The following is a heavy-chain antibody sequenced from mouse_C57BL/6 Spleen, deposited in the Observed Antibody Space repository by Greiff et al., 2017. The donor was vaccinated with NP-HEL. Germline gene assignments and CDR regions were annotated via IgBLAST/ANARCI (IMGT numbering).Heavy chain of an antibody. CDR2: ISDGGSYT. CDR1: GFTFSSYA. J-gene: IGHJ1*03. Sequence: EVKLQESGGGLVKPGGSLKLSCAASGFTFSSYAMSWVRQTPEKRLEWVATISDGGSYTYYPDHVKGRFTISRDNAKNNLYLQMSHLKSEDTAMYYCARAPITTVVGDWYFDVWGTGTTVTVSS. CDR3: ARAPITTVVGDWYFDV. V-gene: IGHV5-4*03. D-gene: IGHD1-1*01.